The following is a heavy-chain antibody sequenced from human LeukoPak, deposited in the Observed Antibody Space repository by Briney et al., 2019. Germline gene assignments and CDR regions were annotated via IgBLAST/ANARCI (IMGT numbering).Heavy chain of an antibody. J-gene: IGHJ6*02. CDR3: ARGPAAAGIYYYYGMDV. V-gene: IGHV4-31*03. CDR2: IYYSGST. Sequence: PSETLSLTCTVSGGSISSGGYYWSWIRQHPGKGLEWIGYIYYSGSTYYNPSLKSRVTISVDTSKNQFSLKLSSVTAADTAVYYCARGPAAAGIYYYYGMDVWGQGTTVTVSS. D-gene: IGHD6-13*01. CDR1: GGSISSGGYY.